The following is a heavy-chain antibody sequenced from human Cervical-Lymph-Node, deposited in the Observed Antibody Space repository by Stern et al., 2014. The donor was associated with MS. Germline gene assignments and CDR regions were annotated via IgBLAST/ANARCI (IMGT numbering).Heavy chain of an antibody. D-gene: IGHD1-26*01. J-gene: IGHJ3*02. CDR3: ASRRGSSHHSDAFDI. CDR2: IIANFGTT. Sequence: QMQLVQSGAEMKKPGSSVKVSCKASGGIIRRDAISWVRQAPGQGLEWMGGIIANFGTTSSGQKFQGRVSITADESTTTAYMELNSLRSEDTAVYYCASRRGSSHHSDAFDIWGQGTMVIVSS. CDR1: GGIIRRDA. V-gene: IGHV1-69*01.